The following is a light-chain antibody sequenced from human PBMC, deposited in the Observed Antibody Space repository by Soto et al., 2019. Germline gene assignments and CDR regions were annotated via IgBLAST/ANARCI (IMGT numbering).Light chain of an antibody. CDR2: GAS. V-gene: IGKV3-20*01. CDR3: QQYGSSGT. Sequence: EIVLTQSPGTLSLSPGERATLSCRASESVSSIAWYQQKPGQTPRLLIYGASNRATGIPDRFSGSGSGTDFTLTISRLEPEDFAVYYCQQYGSSGTFGQGTKVDIK. J-gene: IGKJ1*01. CDR1: ESVSS.